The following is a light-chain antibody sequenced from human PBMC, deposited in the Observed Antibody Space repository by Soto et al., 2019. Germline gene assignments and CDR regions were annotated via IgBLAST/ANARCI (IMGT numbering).Light chain of an antibody. CDR2: LGS. J-gene: IGKJ1*01. CDR1: QSLLHSNGYNY. Sequence: DIVMTQSPLSLPVTPGEPASISCRSSQSLLHSNGYNYLDWYLQKPGQSPQLLIYLGSYRASGVPDRFNGSGSGTDFTLKISRVEAEDVGVYYCMQALQTRTFGQGTKVDIK. V-gene: IGKV2-28*01. CDR3: MQALQTRT.